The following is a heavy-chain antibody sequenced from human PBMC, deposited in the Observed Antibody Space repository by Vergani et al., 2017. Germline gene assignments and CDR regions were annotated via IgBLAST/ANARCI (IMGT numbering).Heavy chain of an antibody. J-gene: IGHJ4*02. CDR1: GDSVTKGDFY. Sequence: QVQLQESGPGLVKPSETLTLTCSVSGDSVTKGDFYWCFVRQPAGRGPEYVGRISATGETRYSPSLKSRALMSIDPAKNQFSLTLTSMTAADTAKYFCARALMGARSLMAFDSWGQGTLVTVSS. CDR3: ARALMGARSLMAFDS. D-gene: IGHD3-16*01. V-gene: IGHV4-61*02. CDR2: ISATGET.